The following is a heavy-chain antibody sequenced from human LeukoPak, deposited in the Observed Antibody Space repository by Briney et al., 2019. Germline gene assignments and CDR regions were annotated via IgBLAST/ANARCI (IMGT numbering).Heavy chain of an antibody. CDR3: ARVVPFGDY. D-gene: IGHD3-16*01. CDR2: IIASGDNT. CDR1: GFTLSTYA. Sequence: GGSLRLSCAPSGFTLSTYAMAWVRQAPRKGREWVSSIIASGDNTYYPDSVKGRFTISRDNSKNTLYLQMNSLRAEDTAVYYCARVVPFGDYWGQGTLVTVSS. V-gene: IGHV3-23*01. J-gene: IGHJ4*02.